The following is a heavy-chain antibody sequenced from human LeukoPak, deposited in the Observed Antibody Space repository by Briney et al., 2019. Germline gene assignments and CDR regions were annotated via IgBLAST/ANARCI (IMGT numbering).Heavy chain of an antibody. Sequence: GGSLRLSCAASGFTFSSYAMPWVRQAPGKGLEWVAVISYDGSNKYYADSVKGRFTISRDNSKNTLYLQMNSLRAEDTAVYYCARAYDSSGYHSHDAFDIWGQGTMVTVSS. CDR2: ISYDGSNK. V-gene: IGHV3-30-3*01. CDR1: GFTFSSYA. CDR3: ARAYDSSGYHSHDAFDI. D-gene: IGHD3-22*01. J-gene: IGHJ3*02.